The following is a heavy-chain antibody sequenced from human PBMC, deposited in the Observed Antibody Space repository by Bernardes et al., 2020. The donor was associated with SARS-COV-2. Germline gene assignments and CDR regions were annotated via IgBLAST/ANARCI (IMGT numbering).Heavy chain of an antibody. Sequence: GGSLRLSCAASGFTFSSYSMNWVRQAPGKGLEWGSSISSSSSYIYYAYSVKGRFTISRDNAKNSLYLQMNSLRAEDTAVYYCATPRRSDYYGSGGGYDYWGQGTLVTVSS. CDR2: ISSSSSYI. CDR3: ATPRRSDYYGSGGGYDY. J-gene: IGHJ4*02. D-gene: IGHD3-10*01. V-gene: IGHV3-21*01. CDR1: GFTFSSYS.